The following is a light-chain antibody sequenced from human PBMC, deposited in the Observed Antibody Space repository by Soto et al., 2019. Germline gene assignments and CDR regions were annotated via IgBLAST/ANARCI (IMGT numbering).Light chain of an antibody. CDR3: ETWDSNSVV. V-gene: IGLV4-60*03. CDR2: VEGSGTY. Sequence: QLVLTQSSSASASLGSSVKLTCTLSSGHSSYIIAWHQQQPGKAPRYLMKVEGSGTYNKGSGIPDRFSGSSSGADRYLTISNLQSEDEANYYCETWDSNSVVFGGGTQLTVL. CDR1: SGHSSYI. J-gene: IGLJ2*01.